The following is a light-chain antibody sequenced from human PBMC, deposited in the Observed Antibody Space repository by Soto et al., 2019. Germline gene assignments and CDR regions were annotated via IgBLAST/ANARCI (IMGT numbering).Light chain of an antibody. CDR1: SSDVGSYNL. J-gene: IGLJ2*01. CDR3: SSFTSSITPHVV. Sequence: QSALTQPASVSGSPGQSITISCTGTSSDVGSYNLVSWYQQHPGKAPKLMIYEGSKRPSGVSNRFSGSKSGNTASLTISGLQAEDEADYYCSSFTSSITPHVVFGGGTKVTVL. V-gene: IGLV2-14*02. CDR2: EGS.